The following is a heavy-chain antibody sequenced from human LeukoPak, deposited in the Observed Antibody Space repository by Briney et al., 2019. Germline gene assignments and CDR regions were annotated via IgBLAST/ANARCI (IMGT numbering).Heavy chain of an antibody. CDR3: ARFAVHRRLAVNGQFGLDY. J-gene: IGHJ4*02. CDR2: INPSGGTT. D-gene: IGHD6-19*01. CDR1: GYTFTSYG. V-gene: IGHV1-46*01. Sequence: ASVKVSCKASGYTFTSYGISWVRQAPGQGLEWMGIINPSGGTTNYAQKLQGRITITSDTSTSTVYMELSSLRSEDTAVYYCARFAVHRRLAVNGQFGLDYWGQGTRVTVSS.